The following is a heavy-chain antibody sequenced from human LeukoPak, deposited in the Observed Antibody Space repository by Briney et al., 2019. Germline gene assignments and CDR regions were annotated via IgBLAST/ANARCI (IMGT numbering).Heavy chain of an antibody. J-gene: IGHJ3*02. CDR2: ISGSSSST. D-gene: IGHD3-22*01. Sequence: GGSLRLACAASGFTFSSYPMIWVRQSPGKGLEGVSAISGSSSSTYYADSVKGRFTISRDNSKNPLYLQMNRLRAEDTAVYYCEKEVRYYYDSSGYTPDAFDIWGQGTMVTVSS. CDR1: GFTFSSYP. CDR3: EKEVRYYYDSSGYTPDAFDI. V-gene: IGHV3-23*01.